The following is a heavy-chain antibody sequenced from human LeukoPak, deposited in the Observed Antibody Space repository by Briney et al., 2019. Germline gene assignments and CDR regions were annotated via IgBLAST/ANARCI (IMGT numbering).Heavy chain of an antibody. J-gene: IGHJ4*02. CDR2: IRYDGSNK. CDR3: AKADIVLMVYSSSDY. Sequence: SGGSLRLSCAASGFTFSSYSMNWVRQAPGKGLEWVAFIRYDGSNKYYADSVKGRFTISRDNSKNTLYLQMNSLRAEDTAVYYYAKADIVLMVYSSSDYWGQGTLVTVSS. CDR1: GFTFSSYS. V-gene: IGHV3-30*02. D-gene: IGHD2-8*01.